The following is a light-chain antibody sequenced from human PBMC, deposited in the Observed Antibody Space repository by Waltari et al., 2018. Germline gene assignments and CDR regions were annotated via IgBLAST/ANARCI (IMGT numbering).Light chain of an antibody. V-gene: IGLV7-46*01. Sequence: QAVVTQEPSLTVSPGGTVTLTCGSNTGAVTSGHHPLWIHQKPGQAPRTLIYDTTYKHSWTPARFSGSLLGGKAALTLSGAQPEDEAEYYCLLSYTDESCVFGPGTKVTVL. CDR3: LLSYTDESCV. J-gene: IGLJ1*01. CDR1: TGAVTSGHH. CDR2: DTT.